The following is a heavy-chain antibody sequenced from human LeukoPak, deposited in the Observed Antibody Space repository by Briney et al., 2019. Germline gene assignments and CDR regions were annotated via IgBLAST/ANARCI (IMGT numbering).Heavy chain of an antibody. Sequence: GGSLRLSCAASGFTFSSYSMNWVRQAPGKGLEWVSSISSSSSYIYYADSVKGRFTISRDNAKNSLYPQMNSLRAEDTAVYYCARTRGYSYGSDAFDIWGQGTMVTVSS. J-gene: IGHJ3*02. D-gene: IGHD5-18*01. V-gene: IGHV3-21*01. CDR3: ARTRGYSYGSDAFDI. CDR2: ISSSSSYI. CDR1: GFTFSSYS.